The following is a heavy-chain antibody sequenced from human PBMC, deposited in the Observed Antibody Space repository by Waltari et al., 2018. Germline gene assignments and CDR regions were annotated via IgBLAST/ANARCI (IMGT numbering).Heavy chain of an antibody. V-gene: IGHV3-30*02. D-gene: IGHD6-6*01. J-gene: IGHJ5*02. CDR2: RRYDVSNK. CDR3: AKGPSSSWFDP. CDR1: GFTFSSYG. Sequence: QVQLVESGGGVVQPGGSLRLSCAASGFTFSSYGMHWVRQAPGKGLNWVAFRRYDVSNKYYSDSVKGRFTISRDNSKNTLYLQMNSLRAEDTAVYYCAKGPSSSWFDPWGQGTLVTVSS.